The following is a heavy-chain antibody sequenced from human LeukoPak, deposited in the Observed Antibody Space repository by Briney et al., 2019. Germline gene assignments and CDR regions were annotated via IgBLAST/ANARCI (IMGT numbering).Heavy chain of an antibody. D-gene: IGHD6-13*01. CDR2: ISSSSSYT. CDR3: ARDSIGSSPDFDY. Sequence: GGSLRLSCAASGFTFSDYYMSWIRQAPGEGLEWVSYISSSSSYTNYADSVKGRFTISRDNAKNSLYLQMNSLRAEDTAVYYCARDSIGSSPDFDYWGQGTLVTVSS. J-gene: IGHJ4*02. V-gene: IGHV3-11*05. CDR1: GFTFSDYY.